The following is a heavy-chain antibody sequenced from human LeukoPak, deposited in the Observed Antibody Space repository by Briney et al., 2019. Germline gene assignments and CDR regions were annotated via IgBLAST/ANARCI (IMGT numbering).Heavy chain of an antibody. V-gene: IGHV3-30*02. D-gene: IGHD3-22*01. Sequence: GGSLRLSCAASGFTFSSYGMHWVRQAPGKGLEWVAFIQYDGSNKYYADSVKGRFTISRDNSKNTLYLQMNSLRAEDTAVYYCAKIRNYYDSSGPLDYWGQGTLVTVSS. J-gene: IGHJ4*02. CDR3: AKIRNYYDSSGPLDY. CDR1: GFTFSSYG. CDR2: IQYDGSNK.